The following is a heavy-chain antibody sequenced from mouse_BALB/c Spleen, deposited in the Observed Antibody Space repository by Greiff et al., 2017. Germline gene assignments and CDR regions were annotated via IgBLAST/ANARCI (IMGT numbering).Heavy chain of an antibody. CDR2: INPSTGYT. V-gene: IGHV1-7*01. J-gene: IGHJ4*01. CDR1: GYTFTSYW. CDR3: ARSSSYGYYAMDY. Sequence: VQLQQSGAELAKPGASVKMSCKASGYTFTSYWMHWVKQRPGQGLEWIGYINPSTGYTEYNQKFKDKATLTADKSSSTAYMQLSSLTSEDSAVYYCARSSSYGYYAMDYWGQGTSVTVSS. D-gene: IGHD1-1*01.